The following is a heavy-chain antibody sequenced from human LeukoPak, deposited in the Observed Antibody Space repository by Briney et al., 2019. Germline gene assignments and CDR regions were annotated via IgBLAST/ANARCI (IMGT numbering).Heavy chain of an antibody. CDR1: GYTFTGYY. V-gene: IGHV1-2*04. J-gene: IGHJ5*02. CDR3: ARQGGGYFSNWFDP. Sequence: ASVKVSCKASGYTFTGYYMHWARQAPGQGLEWMGWINPNSGGTNYAQKFQGWVTMTRDTSISTAYMELSRLRSDDTAVYYCARQGGGYFSNWFDPWGQGTLVTVSS. CDR2: INPNSGGT. D-gene: IGHD3-22*01.